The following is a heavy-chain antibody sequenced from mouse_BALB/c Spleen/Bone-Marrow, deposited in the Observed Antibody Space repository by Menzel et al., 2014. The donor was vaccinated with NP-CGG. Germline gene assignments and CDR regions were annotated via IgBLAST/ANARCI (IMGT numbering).Heavy chain of an antibody. CDR3: TREGDSPFAY. D-gene: IGHD2-13*01. Sequence: VKLQEPGAELVKPGASVKLSCKASGYTFTSYYMYWVKQRPGQGLEWIGEINPSNGGTNFNEKFKSKATLTVDKSSSTAYMQLSSLTSEDSAVYYCTREGDSPFAYWGQGTLVTVSA. J-gene: IGHJ3*01. V-gene: IGHV1S81*02. CDR1: GYTFTSYY. CDR2: INPSNGGT.